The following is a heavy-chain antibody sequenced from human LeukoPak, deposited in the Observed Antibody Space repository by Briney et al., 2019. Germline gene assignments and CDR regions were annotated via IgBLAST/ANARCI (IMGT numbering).Heavy chain of an antibody. CDR3: ARSDSSRSSYYYYMDI. D-gene: IGHD6-13*01. J-gene: IGHJ6*03. CDR2: IYYSGST. Sequence: SETLSLTCTVSGGSISSSNYYWGWIRQTPGKGLEWIGSIYYSGSTNYNPSLKSRVTISVDTSKNQFSLKLNSVTAADTAVYYCARSDSSRSSYYYYMDIWGKGTTVTISS. V-gene: IGHV4-39*01. CDR1: GGSISSSNYY.